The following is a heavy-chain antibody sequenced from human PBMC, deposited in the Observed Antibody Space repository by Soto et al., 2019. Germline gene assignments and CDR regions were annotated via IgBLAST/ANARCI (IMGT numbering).Heavy chain of an antibody. V-gene: IGHV3-73*01. J-gene: IGHJ4*02. D-gene: IGHD1-26*01. CDR3: TRHAPNGSYGPFDY. CDR1: GFTFSGSA. Sequence: GGSLRLSCAASGFTFSGSAMHWVRQASGKGLEWVGRIRSKANSYATAYAASVKGRFTISRDDSKNTAYLQMNSLKTEDTAVYYCTRHAPNGSYGPFDYWGQGTLVTVSS. CDR2: IRSKANSYAT.